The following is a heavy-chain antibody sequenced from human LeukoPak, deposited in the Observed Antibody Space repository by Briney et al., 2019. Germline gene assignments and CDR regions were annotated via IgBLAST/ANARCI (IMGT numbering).Heavy chain of an antibody. CDR1: GYTFTSYG. J-gene: IGHJ6*02. CDR2: INAGNGNT. V-gene: IGHV1-3*01. Sequence: GASVKVSCKASGYTFTSYGISWVRQAPGQRLEWMGWINAGNGNTKYSQKFQGRVTITRDTSASTAYMELSSLRSEDTAVYYCARDGGSRYYYYYYGMDVWGQGTTVTVSS. D-gene: IGHD6-13*01. CDR3: ARDGGSRYYYYYYGMDV.